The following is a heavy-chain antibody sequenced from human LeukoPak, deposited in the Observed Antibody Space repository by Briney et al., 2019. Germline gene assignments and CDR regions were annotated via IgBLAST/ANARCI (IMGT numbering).Heavy chain of an antibody. D-gene: IGHD5-24*01. J-gene: IGHJ4*02. CDR3: AKGNIFRDFDY. CDR1: GFTFSSCG. V-gene: IGHV3-30*18. CDR2: ISYDGSSK. Sequence: GSLRLSCAASGFTFSSCGMHWVRQAPGKGLEWVAVISYDGSSKYYADSVKGRFTIPRDNSKNTFYLQVNSLRVEDTAVYYCAKGNIFRDFDYWGQGTLVTVSS.